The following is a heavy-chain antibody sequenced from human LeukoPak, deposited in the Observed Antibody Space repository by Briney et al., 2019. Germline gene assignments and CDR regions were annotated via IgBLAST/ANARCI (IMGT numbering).Heavy chain of an antibody. V-gene: IGHV4-34*01. J-gene: IGHJ4*02. CDR2: INHSGST. D-gene: IGHD3-22*01. CDR3: ARMGHDSGGYSDRDYFDY. CDR1: GGSFSGYY. Sequence: MSSETLSLTCAVYGGSFSGYYWSWIRQPPGKGLEWIGEINHSGSTNYNPSLKSRVTISVDTSKNQFSLKLSSVTAADTAVYYCARMGHDSGGYSDRDYFDYWGQGTLVTVSS.